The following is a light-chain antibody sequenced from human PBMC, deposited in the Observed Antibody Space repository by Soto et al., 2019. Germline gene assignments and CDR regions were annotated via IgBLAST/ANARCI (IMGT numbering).Light chain of an antibody. CDR3: QQYDNLLLT. V-gene: IGKV1-33*01. CDR2: DAS. Sequence: DIPMTQSPSSLSASVGDRVTITCQASQAISNYLNWYQQKPGKAPKLLIYDASNLETGAPSRFSGSGSGTDFTFTIISLQPEDIATYYCQQYDNLLLTFGGGTKVEIK. CDR1: QAISNY. J-gene: IGKJ4*01.